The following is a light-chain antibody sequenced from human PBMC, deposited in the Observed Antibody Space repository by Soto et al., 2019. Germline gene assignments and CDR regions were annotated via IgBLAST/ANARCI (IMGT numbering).Light chain of an antibody. CDR2: GAF. Sequence: EIVLTQSPDTLSLSPGERATLSCRASQSVTNYLAWYQQKPGQAPRLVIYGAFNRATGIPARFSGSGSGTDFTLTISSLEPEDFAVYYCQQRNIWPPVTFGQGTRLEI. J-gene: IGKJ5*01. CDR3: QQRNIWPPVT. V-gene: IGKV3-11*01. CDR1: QSVTNY.